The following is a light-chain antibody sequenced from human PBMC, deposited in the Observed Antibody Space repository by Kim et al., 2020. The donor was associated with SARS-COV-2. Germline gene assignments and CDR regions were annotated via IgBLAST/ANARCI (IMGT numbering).Light chain of an antibody. J-gene: IGLJ3*02. CDR2: QDS. Sequence: SYELTQPPSVSVSPGQTASITCSGGKLGDKYACWYQQKPGQSPVLVIYQDSKRPSGIPERFSGSNSGNTATLTISGTQPMDEADFYCQAWDSNTGVFGGGTQLTVL. CDR1: KLGDKY. V-gene: IGLV3-1*01. CDR3: QAWDSNTGV.